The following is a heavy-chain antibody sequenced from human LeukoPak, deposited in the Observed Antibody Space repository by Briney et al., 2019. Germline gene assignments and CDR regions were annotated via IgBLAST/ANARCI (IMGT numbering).Heavy chain of an antibody. V-gene: IGHV3-23*01. CDR2: ISGSGGST. CDR3: AKDGIHWFDP. D-gene: IGHD5-18*01. J-gene: IGHJ5*02. CDR1: GFNLSSYA. Sequence: GGSLRLSCAASGFNLSSYAMSWVRQAPGKGLEWVSAISGSGGSTYYADSVKGRFTISRDNSKNTLYLQMNSLRAEDTAVYYCAKDGIHWFDPWGQGTLVTVSS.